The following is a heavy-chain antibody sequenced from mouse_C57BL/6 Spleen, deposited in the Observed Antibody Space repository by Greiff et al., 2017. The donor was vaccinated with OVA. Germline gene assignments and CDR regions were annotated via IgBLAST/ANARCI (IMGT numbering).Heavy chain of an antibody. D-gene: IGHD1-1*01. V-gene: IGHV1-50*01. Sequence: VQLQQPGAELVKPGASVKLSCKASGYTFTSYWMQWVKQRPGQGLEWIGEIDPSDSYTNYNQKFKGKATLTVDTSSSTAYMQLSSLTSEDSAVYYCARRGYGRPYAMDDWGQGTSVTVSS. CDR2: IDPSDSYT. CDR3: ARRGYGRPYAMDD. J-gene: IGHJ4*01. CDR1: GYTFTSYW.